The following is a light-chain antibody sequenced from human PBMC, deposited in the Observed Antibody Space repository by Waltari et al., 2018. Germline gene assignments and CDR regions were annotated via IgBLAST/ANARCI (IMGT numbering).Light chain of an antibody. V-gene: IGKV3-11*01. CDR3: QQRSNWPPYT. J-gene: IGKJ2*01. CDR1: QRIATY. Sequence: IVLTQSPATLSLSPGERAVLSCRASQRIATYLAWYQHRPGQPPRLLIYDESNRATGIPARFSGSGSGTDFTLTISRLEPEDSGVYYCQQRSNWPPYTFGQGTKVEIK. CDR2: DES.